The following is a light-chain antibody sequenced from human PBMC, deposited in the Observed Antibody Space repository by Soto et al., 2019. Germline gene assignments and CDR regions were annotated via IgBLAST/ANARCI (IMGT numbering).Light chain of an antibody. CDR3: QQRSNWPRT. CDR2: DAS. Sequence: EIVLTQSPATLSLSPGERATLSCRVSQSVSSYLAWYQQKPGQAPRLLIYDASNRATGIPARFSGSGSGTDFTLTISSLEPEDFAVYYCQQRSNWPRTFGQGTK. V-gene: IGKV3-11*01. CDR1: QSVSSY. J-gene: IGKJ1*01.